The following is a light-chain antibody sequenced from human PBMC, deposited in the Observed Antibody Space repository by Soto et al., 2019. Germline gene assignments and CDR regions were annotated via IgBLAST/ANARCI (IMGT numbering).Light chain of an antibody. V-gene: IGLV1-44*01. CDR3: AAWDDSLNGWV. Sequence: QLVLTQPPSASGTPGQRVTISCSGSSSNIGSNTVNWYQQLPGTAPKLLIYSLNQRPSGVPDRFSGSKSGTSASLAISGLQSEDEADYYCAAWDDSLNGWVFGGGTKLTVL. CDR2: SLN. CDR1: SSNIGSNT. J-gene: IGLJ3*02.